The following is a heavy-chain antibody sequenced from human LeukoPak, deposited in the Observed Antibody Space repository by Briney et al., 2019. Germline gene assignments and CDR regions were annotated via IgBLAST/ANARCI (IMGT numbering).Heavy chain of an antibody. CDR1: GFTLSSYA. CDR2: ISGSGGST. J-gene: IGHJ3*01. D-gene: IGHD4-23*01. Sequence: PGGSLRLSCAASGFTLSSYAMSWVRQAPGKGLEWVCVISGSGGSTNYADSVKGRFTVSRDDSKNTLYLQMDSLRVADTAVYYCAKGDYGGNPDAFDVWGQETVVTVSS. CDR3: AKGDYGGNPDAFDV. V-gene: IGHV3-23*01.